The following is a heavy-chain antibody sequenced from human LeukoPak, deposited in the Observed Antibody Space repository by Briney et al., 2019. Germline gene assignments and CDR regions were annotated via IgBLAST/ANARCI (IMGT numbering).Heavy chain of an antibody. Sequence: ASVKVSCKASGYVFTSHYIHWMRQAPGHGLEWMGMINPSGGSTSYAQKFQGQVTISADKSISTAYLQWSSLKASDTAMYYCATSYTGAWKYWGQGTLVTVSS. V-gene: IGHV1-46*01. CDR3: ATSYTGAWKY. D-gene: IGHD6-19*01. CDR1: GYVFTSHY. CDR2: INPSGGST. J-gene: IGHJ4*02.